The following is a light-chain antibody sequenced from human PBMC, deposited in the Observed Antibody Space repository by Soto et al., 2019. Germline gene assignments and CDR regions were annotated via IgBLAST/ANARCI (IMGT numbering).Light chain of an antibody. CDR1: QSISSS. CDR3: QQYGSSPWT. Sequence: ELVMTRSPATLSVSPWERAALSCRASQSISSSLAWYQQKPGQAPRLLIYGASSRATGIPDRFSGSGSGTDFTLIISRLEPEDFAVYYCQQYGSSPWTFGQGTKVDI. V-gene: IGKV3-20*01. J-gene: IGKJ1*01. CDR2: GAS.